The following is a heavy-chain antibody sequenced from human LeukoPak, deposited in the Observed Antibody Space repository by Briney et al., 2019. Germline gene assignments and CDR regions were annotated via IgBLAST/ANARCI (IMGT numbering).Heavy chain of an antibody. CDR1: GFTVSSNY. D-gene: IGHD3-22*01. CDR2: IYGGGSA. J-gene: IGHJ4*02. V-gene: IGHV3-53*01. CDR3: AGGSGSSGYYYTLPFDY. Sequence: GGSLRLSCAASGFTVSSNYMSWVRQAPGRGLEWVSLIYGGGSAYYADSVKGRFTISRDNSKNTLYLQMNSLRADDTAVYYCAGGSGSSGYYYTLPFDYWGQGTLVTVSS.